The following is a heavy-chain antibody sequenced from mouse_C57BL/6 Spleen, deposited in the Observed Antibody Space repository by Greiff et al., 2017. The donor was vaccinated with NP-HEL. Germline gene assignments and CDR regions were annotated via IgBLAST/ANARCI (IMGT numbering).Heavy chain of an antibody. CDR1: GFTFSSYA. Sequence: EVQLVESGGGLVKPGGSLKLSCAASGFTFSSYAMSWVRQTPEKRLEWVATISDGGSYTYYPDNVKGRFTISRDNAKNNLYLQMSHLKSEDTAMYYCARDGDYGNFKAYFDYWGQGTTLTVSS. J-gene: IGHJ2*01. CDR2: ISDGGSYT. V-gene: IGHV5-4*01. D-gene: IGHD2-1*01. CDR3: ARDGDYGNFKAYFDY.